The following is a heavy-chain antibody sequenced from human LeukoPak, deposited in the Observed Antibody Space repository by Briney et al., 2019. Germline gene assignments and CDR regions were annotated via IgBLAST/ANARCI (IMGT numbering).Heavy chain of an antibody. V-gene: IGHV4-59*01. CDR1: GASINGYF. D-gene: IGHD1-26*01. J-gene: IGHJ3*01. CDR3: ARDRRGSYYTFDV. CDR2: VSHTGAT. Sequence: PETLSLTCSVSGASINGYFWNWVRQTPERGLEWIGYVSHTGATSSNPTLKSRVSITIDTSKRQISLSMTSVTAADSALYYCARDRRGSYYTFDVWGPGTIVSVS.